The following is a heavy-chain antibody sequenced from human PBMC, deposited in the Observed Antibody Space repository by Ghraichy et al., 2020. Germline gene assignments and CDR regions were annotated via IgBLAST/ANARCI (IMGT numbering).Heavy chain of an antibody. CDR3: ARHGLFDCGGDCLAFDI. CDR2: IYYSGST. D-gene: IGHD2-21*02. V-gene: IGHV4-39*01. Sequence: SETLSLTCTVSGGSISSSSYYWGWIRQPPGKGLEWIGSIYYSGSTYYNPSLKSRVTISVDTSKNQFSLKLSSVTAADTAVYYCARHGLFDCGGDCLAFDIWGQGTMVTVSS. J-gene: IGHJ3*02. CDR1: GGSISSSSYY.